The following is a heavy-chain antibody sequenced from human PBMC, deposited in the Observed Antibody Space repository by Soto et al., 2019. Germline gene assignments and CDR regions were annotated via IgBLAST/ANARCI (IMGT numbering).Heavy chain of an antibody. CDR2: IYHSGST. J-gene: IGHJ4*02. CDR3: ANPWGTTTVTTH. CDR1: GGSISGSNW. Sequence: QVQLQESGPGLVRPSGTLSLTCDVSGGSISGSNWWSWVRQPPGKGLEWIGEIYHSGSTNYNPSLESRVTVSVDKSKNQFSLKLCSVTAADTAVYYCANPWGTTTVTTHWGQGILVTVSS. V-gene: IGHV4-4*02. D-gene: IGHD4-17*01.